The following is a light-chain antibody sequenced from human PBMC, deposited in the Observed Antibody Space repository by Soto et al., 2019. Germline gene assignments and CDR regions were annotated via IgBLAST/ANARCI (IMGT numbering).Light chain of an antibody. Sequence: DIQMTQSPSSLSASVGDRVTITCRASQSISNYLNWYQQKPGKAPKLLMYAASSLQSGVPSSFSGSGSGTDFTLPISSLQPEDFATYYCQQSYSTPRTFGQGNKVEIK. V-gene: IGKV1-39*01. CDR3: QQSYSTPRT. J-gene: IGKJ1*01. CDR1: QSISNY. CDR2: AAS.